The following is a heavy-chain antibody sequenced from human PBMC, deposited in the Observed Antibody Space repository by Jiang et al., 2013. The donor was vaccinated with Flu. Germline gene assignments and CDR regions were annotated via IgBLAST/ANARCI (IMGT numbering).Heavy chain of an antibody. D-gene: IGHD6-19*01. Sequence: GAEVKKPGSSVKVSCKTSGGTFSNFGISWVRQAPGQGLEWMGGIIPLFGTPNYAQKFQGRVTITADKSTSTAHMELSSLRSEDTAIYYCARPSVPGYSNGWLGDYWGQGILVTVSS. V-gene: IGHV1-69*06. CDR1: GGTFSNFG. CDR2: IIPLFGTP. CDR3: ARPSVPGYSNGWLGDY. J-gene: IGHJ4*02.